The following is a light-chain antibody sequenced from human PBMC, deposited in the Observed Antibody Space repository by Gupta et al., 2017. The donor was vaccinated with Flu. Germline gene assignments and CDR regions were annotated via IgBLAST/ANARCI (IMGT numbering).Light chain of an antibody. CDR3: QQRSDLPMYT. V-gene: IGKV3-11*01. Sequence: EIVFTQSPVTLSLSPGERAVLSCRASQSVGNYLAWYQQRPGQAPRLLMIDASKRPAGIPARFIGSGSGTDFALTITTRGPEDFAVYYCQQRSDLPMYTFGQGTKLEIK. CDR1: QSVGNY. CDR2: DAS. J-gene: IGKJ2*01.